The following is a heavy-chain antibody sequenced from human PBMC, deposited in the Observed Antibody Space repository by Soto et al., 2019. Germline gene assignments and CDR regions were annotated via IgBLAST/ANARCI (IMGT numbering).Heavy chain of an antibody. J-gene: IGHJ2*01. Sequence: ASVKVSCKASGYSFTDYHIHWVRQAPGQGLEWVGWINPDSGGTNLAQRFQGRVTMTRDTSINTAYMELSSLRSDDTAVYYCAIRTGQLAIISEFDGDWFFEVWGRGTLVTVSS. CDR2: INPDSGGT. CDR1: GYSFTDYH. D-gene: IGHD2-2*01. CDR3: AIRTGQLAIISEFDGDWFFEV. V-gene: IGHV1-2*02.